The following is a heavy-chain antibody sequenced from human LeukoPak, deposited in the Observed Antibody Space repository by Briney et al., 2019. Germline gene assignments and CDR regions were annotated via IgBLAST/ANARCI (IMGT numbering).Heavy chain of an antibody. CDR1: GFTFSSYA. Sequence: PGGSLRLSCAASGFTFSSYAMHWVRQAPGKGLEWVAVISYDGSNKYYADSVKGRFTISRDNAKNTLYLRMNSLRAEDTAVYYCARDRVVAAPPLGWFDPWGQGTLVTVSS. V-gene: IGHV3-30*04. CDR2: ISYDGSNK. CDR3: ARDRVVAAPPLGWFDP. J-gene: IGHJ5*02. D-gene: IGHD2-15*01.